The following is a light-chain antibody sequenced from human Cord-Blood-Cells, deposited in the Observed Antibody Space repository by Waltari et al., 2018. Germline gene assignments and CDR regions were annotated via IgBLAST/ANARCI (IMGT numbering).Light chain of an antibody. CDR2: WAS. Sequence: DIVMTQSPDSLAVSLGERATINCKSSQSVLYSSNNKNYLAWYQQKPGQHPKLLSYWASTRESGVPDLFSGSGSVTDFTLTISSLQAEYVAVYYCQQYYSTPWTFGQGTKVEIK. CDR3: QQYYSTPWT. V-gene: IGKV4-1*01. J-gene: IGKJ1*01. CDR1: QSVLYSSNNKNY.